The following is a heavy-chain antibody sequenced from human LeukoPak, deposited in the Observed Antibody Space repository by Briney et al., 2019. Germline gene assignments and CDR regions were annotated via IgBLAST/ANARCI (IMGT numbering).Heavy chain of an antibody. CDR3: ALWFGELYPDY. Sequence: SETLSLTCTVSGGSISSYYWSWIRQPPGKGLEWIGYIYYSGSTNYNPSLKSRVTISVDTSKNQFSLKLSSVTAADTAVYYCALWFGELYPDYWGQGTLVTVSS. D-gene: IGHD3-10*01. CDR2: IYYSGST. CDR1: GGSISSYY. V-gene: IGHV4-59*08. J-gene: IGHJ4*02.